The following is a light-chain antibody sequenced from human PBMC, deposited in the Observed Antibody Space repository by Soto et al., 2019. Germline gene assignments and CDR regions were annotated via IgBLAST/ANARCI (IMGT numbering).Light chain of an antibody. V-gene: IGLV2-23*01. J-gene: IGLJ1*01. CDR1: SSDVGSYNL. Sequence: QSALTQPASVSGSPGQSITISCTGTSSDVGSYNLVSWYQQHPGKAPKLLIYDGSKRPSGVSNRFSESKSGNTASLTISGLQAEDEADYYCCSYVGNSAWVFGSGTKVTV. CDR3: CSYVGNSAWV. CDR2: DGS.